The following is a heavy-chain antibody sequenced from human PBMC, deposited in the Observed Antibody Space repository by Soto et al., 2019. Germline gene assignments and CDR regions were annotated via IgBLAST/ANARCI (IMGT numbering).Heavy chain of an antibody. CDR1: GLSITDSEMG. Sequence: QVTLKQSGPVLVKPTETLTLRCTVSGLSITDSEMGVSWIRQPPGQPLEWLAHIDSSGEKSNRTFLKSRLAISKDTSKSQIVLTMTNMDPADTATYYSARRHLAVAVSPWFDPWGQGIPVTVSS. J-gene: IGHJ5*02. D-gene: IGHD6-19*01. CDR3: ARRHLAVAVSPWFDP. CDR2: IDSSGEK. V-gene: IGHV2-26*01.